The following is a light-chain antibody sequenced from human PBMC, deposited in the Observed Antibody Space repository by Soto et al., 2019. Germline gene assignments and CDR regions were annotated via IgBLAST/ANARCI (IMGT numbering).Light chain of an antibody. J-gene: IGKJ5*01. CDR2: GAG. V-gene: IGKV3-15*01. Sequence: EIVMTQSPATLSVSPGERVTLSCRASESVFSSLAWYQQRSGQAPRLLIYGAGTRGTGIPARFSGSGSGTDFTLTISSLEPEDLAGYYGWNSSNWPSPITFGQGTRLE. CDR1: ESVFSS. CDR3: WNSSNWPSPIT.